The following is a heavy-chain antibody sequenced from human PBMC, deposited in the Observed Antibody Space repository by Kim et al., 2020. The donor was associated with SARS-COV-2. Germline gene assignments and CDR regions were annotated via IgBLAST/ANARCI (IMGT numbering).Heavy chain of an antibody. Sequence: ASVKVSCKASGYTFTGYYMHWVRQAPGQGLEWMGWINPNSGGTNYAQKFQGRVTMTRDTSISTAYMELSRLRSDDTAVYYCARAIAARHYYYYYGMDVWGQGTTVTVSS. CDR3: ARAIAARHYYYYYGMDV. CDR2: INPNSGGT. J-gene: IGHJ6*02. V-gene: IGHV1-2*02. D-gene: IGHD6-6*01. CDR1: GYTFTGYY.